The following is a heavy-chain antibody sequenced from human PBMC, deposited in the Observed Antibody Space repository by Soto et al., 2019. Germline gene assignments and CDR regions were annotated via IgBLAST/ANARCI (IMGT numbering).Heavy chain of an antibody. CDR1: GFTFSSYA. Sequence: EVQLLESGGGLVQPGGSLRLSCAASGFTFSSYAMSWVRQAPGKGLEWVSAISGSGGSTYYADSVKGRFTISRDNSKNTLYLQMNSLRAEDTAVYYCAKVPKPYCSSTSGYLDYWGQGTLVTVSS. J-gene: IGHJ4*02. CDR3: AKVPKPYCSSTSGYLDY. CDR2: ISGSGGST. V-gene: IGHV3-23*01. D-gene: IGHD2-2*01.